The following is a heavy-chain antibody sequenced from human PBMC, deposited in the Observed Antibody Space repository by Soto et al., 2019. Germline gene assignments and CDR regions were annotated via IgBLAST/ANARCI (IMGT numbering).Heavy chain of an antibody. V-gene: IGHV1-24*01. CDR1: GYTLTELS. J-gene: IGHJ5*02. D-gene: IGHD3-22*01. CDR3: ATGTPAYYSDSSGPGWFDP. Sequence: ASVKVSCKVSGYTLTELSMHWVRQAPGKGLEWMGGFDPEDGETIYAQKFQGRVTMTEDTSTDTAYMELSSLRSEDTAVYYCATGTPAYYSDSSGPGWFDPWGQGTLVTVSS. CDR2: FDPEDGET.